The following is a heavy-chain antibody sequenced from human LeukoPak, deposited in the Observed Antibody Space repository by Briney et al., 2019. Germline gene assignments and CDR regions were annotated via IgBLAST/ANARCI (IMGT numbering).Heavy chain of an antibody. V-gene: IGHV4-59*01. Sequence: SETLSLTCTVSGGSISSYYWSWIRQSPGKGLECIGYIHYSGTTNYNPSLKSRVTISVDTSKSQFSLKLSSVTAADTAVYYCARGPTPRGYCSTTSCIFYAFDVWGQGTMVTVSS. CDR3: ARGPTPRGYCSTTSCIFYAFDV. D-gene: IGHD2-2*01. J-gene: IGHJ3*01. CDR1: GGSISSYY. CDR2: IHYSGTT.